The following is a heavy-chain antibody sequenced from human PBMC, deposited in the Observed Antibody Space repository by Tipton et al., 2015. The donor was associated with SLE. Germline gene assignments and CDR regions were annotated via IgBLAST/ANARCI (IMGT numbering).Heavy chain of an antibody. CDR3: ARGAKLGYCSGGSCSDFDY. CDR1: GFTFSSYD. V-gene: IGHV3-13*01. D-gene: IGHD2-15*01. CDR2: IGTAGDT. Sequence: SLRLSCAASGFTFSSYDMHWVRQATGKGLEWVSAIGTAGDTYYPGSVKGRFTISRENAKNSLYLQMNSLRAGDTAVYYCARGAKLGYCSGGSCSDFDYWGQGTLVTVSS. J-gene: IGHJ4*02.